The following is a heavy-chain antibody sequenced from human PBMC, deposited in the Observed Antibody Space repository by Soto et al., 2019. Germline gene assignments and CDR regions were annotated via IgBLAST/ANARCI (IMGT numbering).Heavy chain of an antibody. V-gene: IGHV1-69*01. CDR1: GGTFTSYS. CDR2: VIPRFGTT. D-gene: IGHD2-2*01. Sequence: QVQLEQSGAEVKRPGSSVKVSCRASGGTFTSYSINWVRRAPGQGPEWMGAVIPRFGTTTYAQRFEGRVTVTADASTSTVFTEKSGLRSEETAVYFCARARIVAVSGRTGGYYYYAMDLWGQGTAVIVSS. J-gene: IGHJ6*02. CDR3: ARARIVAVSGRTGGYYYYAMDL.